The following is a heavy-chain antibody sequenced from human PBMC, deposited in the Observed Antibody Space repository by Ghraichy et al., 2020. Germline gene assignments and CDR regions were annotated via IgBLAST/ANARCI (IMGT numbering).Heavy chain of an antibody. CDR1: GFTFSSYA. CDR3: AKALAARLAFFDY. Sequence: LSLTCAASGFTFSSYAMSWVRQAPGKGLEWVSAISGSGGSTYYADSVKGRFTISRDNSKNTLYLQMNSLRAEDTAVYYCAKALAARLAFFDYWGQGTLVTVSS. D-gene: IGHD6-6*01. CDR2: ISGSGGST. V-gene: IGHV3-23*01. J-gene: IGHJ4*02.